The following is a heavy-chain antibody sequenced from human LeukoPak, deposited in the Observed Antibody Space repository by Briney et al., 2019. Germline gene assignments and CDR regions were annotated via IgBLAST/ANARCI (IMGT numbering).Heavy chain of an antibody. CDR3: AKWGDYDVLTGYYVSDY. Sequence: PGGSLRLAWAASGFTFSNYAMSWVRQAPGKGREWVSAITGSGGNTYYADSVQGRFTISRDNSKNTVFLQMNSLRAEDTAVYYCAKWGDYDVLTGYYVSDYWGQGTLVTVSS. CDR2: ITGSGGNT. D-gene: IGHD3-9*01. CDR1: GFTFSNYA. J-gene: IGHJ4*02. V-gene: IGHV3-23*01.